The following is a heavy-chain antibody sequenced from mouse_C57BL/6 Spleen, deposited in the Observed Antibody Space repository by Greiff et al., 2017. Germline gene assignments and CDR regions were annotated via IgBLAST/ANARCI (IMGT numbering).Heavy chain of an antibody. Sequence: VQLQQSGPELVKPGASVKMSCKASGYTFTDYYMHWVKQKPGKGLEWIGEIYPGSGNTYYNEKFKGKATLTVDKSSSTAYMQLSSLTSEDSAVYYCARWGDYAPYFDYWGQGTTLTVSS. J-gene: IGHJ2*01. CDR3: RWGDYAPYFDY. CDR1: YTFTDYYM. V-gene: IGHV1-83*01. CDR2: YPGSGNTY. D-gene: IGHD2-4*01.